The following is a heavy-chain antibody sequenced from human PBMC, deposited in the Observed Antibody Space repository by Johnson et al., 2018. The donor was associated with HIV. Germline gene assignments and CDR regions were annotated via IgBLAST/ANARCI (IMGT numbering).Heavy chain of an antibody. CDR1: GFTFSSYG. CDR3: ARVRGGTGHGAFDI. Sequence: QMLLVESGGGVVQPGGSLRLSCAASGFTFSSYGMHWVRQAPGTGLEWVAFLRYDGRNKYYADSVQGRFTLSRDNSKNTLYLQMNSLRTEDTAVYYCARVRGGTGHGAFDIWGQGTMVTVSS. CDR2: LRYDGRNK. J-gene: IGHJ3*02. V-gene: IGHV3-30*02.